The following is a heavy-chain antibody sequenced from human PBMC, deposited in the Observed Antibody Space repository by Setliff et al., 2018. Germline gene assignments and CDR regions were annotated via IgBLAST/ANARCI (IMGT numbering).Heavy chain of an antibody. Sequence: SETLSLTCTVSGGSISSHYWSWIRQPPWKGLEWIGHISPSGSTTYNPSVKSRVTISVDTSKNQFSLKLTSVTAADTAVYYCARGYCSSPSCFFAGWFDPWGQGTLVTVSS. D-gene: IGHD2-2*01. J-gene: IGHJ5*02. CDR2: ISPSGST. V-gene: IGHV4-59*11. CDR1: GGSISSHY. CDR3: ARGYCSSPSCFFAGWFDP.